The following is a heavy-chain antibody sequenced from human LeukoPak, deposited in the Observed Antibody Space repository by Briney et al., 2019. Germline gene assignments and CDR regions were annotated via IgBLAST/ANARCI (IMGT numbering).Heavy chain of an antibody. V-gene: IGHV3-33*01. CDR1: GFTFSSYG. J-gene: IGHJ4*02. D-gene: IGHD3-10*01. Sequence: QSGGSLRLSCAASGFTFSSYGMRWVRQAPGKGLEWVAVIWYDGSNKYYADSVKGGFTISRDNSKNTLYLQMNSLRAEDTAVYYCARDVRSYGSGSYPFDYWGQGTLVTVSS. CDR2: IWYDGSNK. CDR3: ARDVRSYGSGSYPFDY.